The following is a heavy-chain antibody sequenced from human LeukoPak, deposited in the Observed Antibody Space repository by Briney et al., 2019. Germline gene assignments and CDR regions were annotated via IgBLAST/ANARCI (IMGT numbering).Heavy chain of an antibody. CDR3: TREGFDP. V-gene: IGHV3-74*01. Sequence: GGSLRLSCAASGFTFSSYWMHWVRQAPGKGLVWVSRIDSDGTGTFYADSVRGRFTISTDNAKNTIYPQINNLRSEETAVYYCTREGFDPWGQGTLVTVSS. CDR1: GFTFSSYW. CDR2: IDSDGTGT. J-gene: IGHJ5*02.